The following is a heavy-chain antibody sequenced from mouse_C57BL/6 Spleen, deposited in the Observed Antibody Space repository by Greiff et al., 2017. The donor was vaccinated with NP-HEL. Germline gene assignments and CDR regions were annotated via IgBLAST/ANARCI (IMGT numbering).Heavy chain of an antibody. CDR3: ARRGTGSYFDV. Sequence: VQLQQSGAELVKPGASVKLSCKASGYTFTSYWMHWVKQRPGQGLEWIGMIHPNSGSTNYNEKFKSKATLTVDKSSSTAYMQLSSLTSEDSAVYYCARRGTGSYFDVWGTGTTVTVSS. D-gene: IGHD4-1*01. J-gene: IGHJ1*03. CDR2: IHPNSGST. V-gene: IGHV1-64*01. CDR1: GYTFTSYW.